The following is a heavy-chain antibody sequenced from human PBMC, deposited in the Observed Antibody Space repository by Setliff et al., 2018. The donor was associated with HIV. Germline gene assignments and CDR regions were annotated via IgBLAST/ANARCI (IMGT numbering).Heavy chain of an antibody. V-gene: IGHV3-48*03. CDR1: GFMFNIYE. CDR2: ISRGSVNI. Sequence: HPGGSLRLSCAASGFMFNIYEMNWVRQAPGKGLEWVSYISRGSVNIFYADSVKGRFTISRDNAKNSLYLQMNSLRAEDTAIYYCARGSLRGVLALGMDVWGQGTTVTVSS. D-gene: IGHD3-10*01. CDR3: ARGSLRGVLALGMDV. J-gene: IGHJ6*02.